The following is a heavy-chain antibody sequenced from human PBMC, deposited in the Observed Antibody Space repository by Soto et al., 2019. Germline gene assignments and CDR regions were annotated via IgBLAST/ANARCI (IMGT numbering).Heavy chain of an antibody. Sequence: QVQLVESGGGVVQPGRSLRRSCAACGFIFSSYGMHWVRQAPGKGLEWVAIISNDGSYKNYADSVEGRLSISRDNSKTTLYLKMNSLSVEDTAVYYCAKGINCNNRYYFAYWCPGNLVTVSS. CDR1: GFIFSSYG. D-gene: IGHD2-21*01. CDR3: AKGINCNNRYYFAY. CDR2: ISNDGSYK. J-gene: IGHJ4*02. V-gene: IGHV3-30*18.